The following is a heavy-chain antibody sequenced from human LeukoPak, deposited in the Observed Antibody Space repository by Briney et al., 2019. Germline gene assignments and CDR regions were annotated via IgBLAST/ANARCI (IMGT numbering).Heavy chain of an antibody. CDR2: INHSGST. V-gene: IGHV4-34*01. J-gene: IGHJ4*02. CDR3: ARGGQYYYDSSGSTDFDY. CDR1: GGSFSGYY. D-gene: IGHD3-22*01. Sequence: PSETLSLTCAVYGGSFSGYYWSWIRQPPGKGLEWIGEINHSGSTNYNPSLKSRVTISVDTSKNQFSLKLSSVTAADTAVYYCARGGQYYYDSSGSTDFDYWGQGTLVTVSS.